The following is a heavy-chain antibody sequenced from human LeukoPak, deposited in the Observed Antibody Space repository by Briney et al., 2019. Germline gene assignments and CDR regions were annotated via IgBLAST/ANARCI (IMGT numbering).Heavy chain of an antibody. CDR1: GGSISSGDYY. V-gene: IGHV4-30-4*08. CDR2: IYYSGST. D-gene: IGHD2-2*01. Sequence: SQTLSLTCTVPGGSISSGDYYWSWIRQPPGKGLEWIVYIYYSGSTYYNPSLKSRVTISVDTSKNQFSLKLSSVTAADTAVYYCARERWHVVVPARPQGEWYFDLWGRGTLVTVSS. J-gene: IGHJ2*01. CDR3: ARERWHVVVPARPQGEWYFDL.